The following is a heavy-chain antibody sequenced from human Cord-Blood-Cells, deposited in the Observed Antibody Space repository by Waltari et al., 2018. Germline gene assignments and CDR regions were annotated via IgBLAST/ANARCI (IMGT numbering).Heavy chain of an antibody. Sequence: EVQLVQAGAEVKKPGATVKISCTVSGYTCTDYYIHWVQPAPGKGLEWMGLGDPEDGETIYAEKFQGRVTITADTSTDTAYMELSSLRSEDTAVYYCATGLLHTVTTLGDDYWGQGTLVTVSS. J-gene: IGHJ4*02. D-gene: IGHD4-4*01. CDR2: GDPEDGET. CDR1: GYTCTDYY. CDR3: ATGLLHTVTTLGDDY. V-gene: IGHV1-69-2*01.